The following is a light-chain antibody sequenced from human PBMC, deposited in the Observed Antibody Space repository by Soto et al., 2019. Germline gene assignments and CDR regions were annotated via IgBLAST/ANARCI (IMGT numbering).Light chain of an antibody. CDR3: CSYAPGSTVV. J-gene: IGLJ2*01. V-gene: IGLV2-23*01. CDR1: NSDVGGYNL. CDR2: EGS. Sequence: QSAMTQPASVAVSPGQSITISCSGTNSDVGGYNLVSWYQHYPGKAPKLMIYEGSKRPSGVSNRFSGSKSGNTASLTISGLQAEDEADYFCCSYAPGSTVVFGGGTKLTVL.